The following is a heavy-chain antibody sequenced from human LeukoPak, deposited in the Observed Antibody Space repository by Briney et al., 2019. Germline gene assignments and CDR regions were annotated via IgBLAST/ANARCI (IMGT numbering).Heavy chain of an antibody. J-gene: IGHJ3*02. CDR1: GYSFTSYW. D-gene: IGHD2-15*01. CDR2: IYPVDSDT. V-gene: IGHV5-51*01. Sequence: KHEESLKISCKGSGYSFTSYWIGWVRQMPGKGLEWMWIIYPVDSDTRYSPSFQGQVTISADKTISTAYLQWSSLKASDTAMYYCACSGGSWVTDAFDIWGQGTMVTVSS. CDR3: ACSGGSWVTDAFDI.